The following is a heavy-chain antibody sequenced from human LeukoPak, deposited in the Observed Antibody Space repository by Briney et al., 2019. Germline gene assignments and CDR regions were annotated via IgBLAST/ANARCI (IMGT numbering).Heavy chain of an antibody. CDR3: ARGSGPGTFSPQEY. CDR1: GSTFSTYG. Sequence: PGGSLRLSCAASGSTFSTYGMHWVRQPPGKGLEWVAVISYDGSNEYYADSAKGRFTISRDNSNNTLYLQMNSLRVDDTAVYYCARGSGPGTFSPQEYWGQGTLVTVSS. V-gene: IGHV3-30*06. D-gene: IGHD6-13*01. CDR2: ISYDGSNE. J-gene: IGHJ4*02.